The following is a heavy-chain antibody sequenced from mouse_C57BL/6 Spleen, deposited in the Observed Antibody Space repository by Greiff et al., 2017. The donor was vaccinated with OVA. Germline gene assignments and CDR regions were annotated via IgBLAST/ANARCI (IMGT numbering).Heavy chain of an antibody. CDR2: INPGSGGT. CDR3: ARRGDYYAMDY. Sequence: ESGAELVRPGTSVKVSCKASGYAFTNYLIEWVKQRPGQGLEWIGVINPGSGGTNYNEKFKGKATLTADKSSSTAYMQLSSLTSEDSAVYFCARRGDYYAMDYWGQGTSVTVSS. J-gene: IGHJ4*01. V-gene: IGHV1-54*01. CDR1: GYAFTNYL.